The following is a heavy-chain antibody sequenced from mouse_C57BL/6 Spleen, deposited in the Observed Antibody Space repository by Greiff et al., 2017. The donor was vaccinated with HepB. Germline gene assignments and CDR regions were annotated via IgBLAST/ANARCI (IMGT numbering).Heavy chain of an antibody. D-gene: IGHD2-14*01. CDR2: IYPRSGNT. V-gene: IGHV1-81*01. CDR1: GYTFTSYG. Sequence: VQVVESGAELARPGASVKLSCKASGYTFTSYGISWVKQRTGQGLEWIGEIYPRSGNTYYNEKFKGKATLTADKSSSTAYMELRSLTSEDSAVYFCARSRGYPAWFAYWGQGTLVTVSA. J-gene: IGHJ3*01. CDR3: ARSRGYPAWFAY.